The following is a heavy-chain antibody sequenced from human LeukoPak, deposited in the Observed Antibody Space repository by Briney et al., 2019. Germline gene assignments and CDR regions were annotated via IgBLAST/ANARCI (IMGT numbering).Heavy chain of an antibody. J-gene: IGHJ5*02. CDR3: ARRRYSSSSSWFDP. D-gene: IGHD6-6*01. V-gene: IGHV1-69*02. Sequence: GSSVKVSCKASGGTFSSYTISWVRQAPGQGLEWMGRIIPILGIANYARKFQGRVTITADKSTSTAYMELSSLRSEDTAVYYCARRRYSSSSSWFDPWGQGTLVTVSS. CDR1: GGTFSSYT. CDR2: IIPILGIA.